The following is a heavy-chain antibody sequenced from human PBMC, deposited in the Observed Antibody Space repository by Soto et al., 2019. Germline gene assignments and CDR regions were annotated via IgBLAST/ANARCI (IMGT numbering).Heavy chain of an antibody. CDR1: GDVFRSYG. CDR3: ARVRCFNGLCHTADYGMDV. D-gene: IGHD2-8*01. Sequence: ASVKVSCKASGDVFRSYGINWVRQAPGQGLEWMGGIIPISGTTNYAQKFQGRVAITVDESTDTVYMELSRLRSEDTAVYFCARVRCFNGLCHTADYGMDVWGQGTTVTVSS. J-gene: IGHJ6*02. V-gene: IGHV1-69*13. CDR2: IIPISGTT.